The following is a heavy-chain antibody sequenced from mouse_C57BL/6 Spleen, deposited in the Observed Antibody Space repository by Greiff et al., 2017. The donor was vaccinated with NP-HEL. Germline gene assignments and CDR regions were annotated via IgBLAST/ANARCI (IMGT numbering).Heavy chain of an antibody. CDR2: ISSGGSYT. D-gene: IGHD1-1*01. V-gene: IGHV5-6*01. J-gene: IGHJ2*01. Sequence: EVRLVESGGDLVKPGGSRKLSCAASGFTFSSYGMSWVRQTPDKRRGGVATISSGGSYTYYPDSVKGRFTISRDNAKNTLYLQMSSLKSEDTAMYCCARHEYYGSSTLFDYWGQGTTLTVSS. CDR1: GFTFSSYG. CDR3: ARHEYYGSSTLFDY.